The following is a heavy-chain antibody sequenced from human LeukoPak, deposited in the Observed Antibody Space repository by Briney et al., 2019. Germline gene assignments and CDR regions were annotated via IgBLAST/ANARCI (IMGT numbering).Heavy chain of an antibody. V-gene: IGHV1-3*01. CDR2: INAGNGNT. J-gene: IGHJ4*02. D-gene: IGHD6-19*01. CDR1: GYTLTNYA. Sequence: ASVKVSCKTSGYTLTNYAMHWVRQAPGQRLEWMGWINAGNGNTKYPQKFQDRVTITRDTSASTAYMELSSLISEDAAIYYCARGSLASSGWYLADYWGQGTLVTVSS. CDR3: ARGSLASSGWYLADY.